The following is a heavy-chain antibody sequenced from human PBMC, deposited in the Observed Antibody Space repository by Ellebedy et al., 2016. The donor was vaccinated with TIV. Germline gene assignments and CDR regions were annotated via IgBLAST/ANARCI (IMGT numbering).Heavy chain of an antibody. CDR3: ARPGPRGVEMAAKRKQYYYYGMDV. J-gene: IGHJ6*02. Sequence: AASVKVSCKASGYTFTGYYMHWVRQAPGQGLEWMGWINPNSGGTNYAQKFQGRVTMTRDTSISTAYMELSRLRSDDTAVYYCARPGPRGVEMAAKRKQYYYYGMDVWGQGTTVTVSS. CDR2: INPNSGGT. V-gene: IGHV1-2*02. CDR1: GYTFTGYY. D-gene: IGHD5-24*01.